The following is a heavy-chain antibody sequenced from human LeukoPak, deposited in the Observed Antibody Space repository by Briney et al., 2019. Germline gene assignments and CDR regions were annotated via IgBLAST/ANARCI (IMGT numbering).Heavy chain of an antibody. CDR1: GYSLTSYW. Sequence: GESLKISCKGSGYSLTSYWIGWVRQMPGKGLDWMGIIYPVDSDTTYSPSFQAQFTISADKSISTAYLQWSSLKASDTAMYYCARLWKRIAVAGGVDYWAREPWSPSPQ. CDR2: IYPVDSDT. J-gene: IGHJ4*02. V-gene: IGHV5-51*01. CDR3: ARLWKRIAVAGGVDY. D-gene: IGHD6-19*01.